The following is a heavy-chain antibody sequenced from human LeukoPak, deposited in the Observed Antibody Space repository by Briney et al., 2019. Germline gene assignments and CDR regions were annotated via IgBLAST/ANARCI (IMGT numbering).Heavy chain of an antibody. Sequence: SETLSLTCAVYGGSFSGYYWSWIRQPPGKGLEWIGEINHSGSTNYNPSLKSRVTISVDTSKNQFSLKLSSVTAADTAVYHCARGHPKPRNYGYYYYGMDVWGQGTTVTVSS. J-gene: IGHJ6*02. V-gene: IGHV4-34*01. CDR2: INHSGST. CDR1: GGSFSGYY. CDR3: ARGHPKPRNYGYYYYGMDV. D-gene: IGHD4-11*01.